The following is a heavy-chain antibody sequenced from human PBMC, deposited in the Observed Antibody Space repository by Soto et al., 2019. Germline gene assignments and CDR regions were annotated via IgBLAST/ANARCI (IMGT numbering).Heavy chain of an antibody. J-gene: IGHJ6*02. Sequence: SETLSLTCTVSGGSISSGGYYWSWILQHPGKGLEWIGYIYYSGSTYYNPSLKSRVTISVDTSKNQFSLKLSSVTAADTAVYYCARSRGRNQYSREYYGMDVWGQGTTVTASS. D-gene: IGHD6-13*01. CDR2: IYYSGST. CDR1: GGSISSGGYY. CDR3: ARSRGRNQYSREYYGMDV. V-gene: IGHV4-31*03.